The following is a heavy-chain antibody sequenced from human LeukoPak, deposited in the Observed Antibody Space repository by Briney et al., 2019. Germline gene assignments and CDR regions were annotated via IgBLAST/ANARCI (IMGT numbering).Heavy chain of an antibody. J-gene: IGHJ4*02. CDR1: GGSITNYY. CDR2: INYSGNT. CDR3: ARDQQYNYFDY. V-gene: IGHV4-59*01. D-gene: IGHD1/OR15-1a*01. Sequence: SETLSLTCSVSGGSITNYYWVWIRQPPGEGLEWIGYINYSGNTDFNPSLESRVTMSLDTSNNQLSLKLTSVTAADTAMYYCARDQQYNYFDYWGQGILVTVSS.